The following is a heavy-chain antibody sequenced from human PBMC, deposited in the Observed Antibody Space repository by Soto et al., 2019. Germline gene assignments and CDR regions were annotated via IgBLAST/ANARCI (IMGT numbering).Heavy chain of an antibody. CDR1: GFTFSSYA. J-gene: IGHJ4*02. D-gene: IGHD4-17*01. CDR3: AKDQDRGDYLYFDY. CDR2: ISGSGGST. Sequence: EVQLLESGGGLVQPGGYLRLSCAASGFTFSSYAMSWVRQAPGKGLEWVSAISGSGGSTDYADSVNGRFTITRDNSTNTLYLQMNSQRAEDTAVYYWAKDQDRGDYLYFDYWGQGTLVTVSS. V-gene: IGHV3-23*01.